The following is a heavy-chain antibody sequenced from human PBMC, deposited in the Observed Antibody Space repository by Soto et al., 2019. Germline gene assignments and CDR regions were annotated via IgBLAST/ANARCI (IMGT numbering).Heavy chain of an antibody. Sequence: PSETLSLTCTVSGGSISSYYWSWIRQPPGKGLEWIGYIYYSGSTNYNPSLKSRVTISVDTSKNQFSLKLSSVTAADTAVYYCARVKLDILTGLIYGMDVWGQGTTVTVSS. CDR2: IYYSGST. CDR1: GGSISSYY. CDR3: ARVKLDILTGLIYGMDV. J-gene: IGHJ6*02. V-gene: IGHV4-59*01. D-gene: IGHD3-9*01.